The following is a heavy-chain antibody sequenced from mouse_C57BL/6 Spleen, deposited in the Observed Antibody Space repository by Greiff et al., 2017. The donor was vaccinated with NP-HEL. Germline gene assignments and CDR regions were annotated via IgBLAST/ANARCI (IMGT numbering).Heavy chain of an antibody. Sequence: VQLQQSGPELVKPGASVKISCKASGYTFTDYYMNWVKQSHGKSLEWIGDINPNNGGTSYNQKFKGKATLTVDKSSSTAYMELRSLTSEDSAVYYCARCSYVDAMDYWGQGTSVTVSS. D-gene: IGHD1-1*01. J-gene: IGHJ4*01. V-gene: IGHV1-26*01. CDR2: INPNNGGT. CDR3: ARCSYVDAMDY. CDR1: GYTFTDYY.